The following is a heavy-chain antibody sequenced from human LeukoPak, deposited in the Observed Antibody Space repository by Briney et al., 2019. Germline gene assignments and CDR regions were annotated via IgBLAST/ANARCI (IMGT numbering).Heavy chain of an antibody. D-gene: IGHD2-2*01. J-gene: IGHJ6*02. CDR2: MYSGGST. CDR3: AREQVVVGRGYYGMDV. Sequence: GGSLRLSCGASGFTVSSNYMNWVRQAPGKGLEWVSVMYSGGSTFYGDSVKGRFTISRDNSMNTLYLQMNSLRVDDTAVYYCAREQVVVGRGYYGMDVWGQGTTVTVSS. CDR1: GFTVSSNY. V-gene: IGHV3-66*01.